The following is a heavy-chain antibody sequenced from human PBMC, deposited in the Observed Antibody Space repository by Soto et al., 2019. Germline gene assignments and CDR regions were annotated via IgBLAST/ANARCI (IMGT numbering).Heavy chain of an antibody. Sequence: EVQLVESGGGLVQPGGSLRLSCAASGFTFSSSSIHWVRQAPGEGLMWVSRTTSDGSATRYADSVKGRFTISRDNAKNTLSLQMNSLRVDDTAVYYCATYCPRYCSGGRVDYWGQGTLVTVSS. CDR3: ATYCPRYCSGGRVDY. CDR1: GFTFSSSS. J-gene: IGHJ4*02. CDR2: TTSDGSAT. V-gene: IGHV3-74*01. D-gene: IGHD2-15*01.